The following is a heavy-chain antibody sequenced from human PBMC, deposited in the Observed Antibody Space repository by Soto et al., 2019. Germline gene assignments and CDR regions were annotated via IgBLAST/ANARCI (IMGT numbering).Heavy chain of an antibody. J-gene: IGHJ5*02. V-gene: IGHV4-39*01. D-gene: IGHD3-10*01. Sequence: SEMLSLTCTVSGGSISSSSYYWGWIRQPPGKGLEWIGSIYYSGSTYYNPSLKSRVTISVDTSKNQFSLKLSSVTAADTALYSCAGTYGSGTSYWFDPWGQGTLVTVSS. CDR3: AGTYGSGTSYWFDP. CDR1: GGSISSSSYY. CDR2: IYYSGST.